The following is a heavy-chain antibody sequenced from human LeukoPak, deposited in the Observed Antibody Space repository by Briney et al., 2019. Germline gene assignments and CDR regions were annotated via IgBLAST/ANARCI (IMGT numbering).Heavy chain of an antibody. Sequence: PGGSLRLSCAASGFTLSSYAMTWVRQAPGRGLEWVSSVDGGGGGTYYADSVKGRITISRDNSKDTLYLQMNGLRAEDTAVYFCAKQSAGSAAWYSLHYDFWGQGTLVTVSS. J-gene: IGHJ4*02. CDR1: GFTLSSYA. V-gene: IGHV3-23*01. CDR3: AKQSAGSAAWYSLHYDF. D-gene: IGHD6-13*01. CDR2: VDGGGGGT.